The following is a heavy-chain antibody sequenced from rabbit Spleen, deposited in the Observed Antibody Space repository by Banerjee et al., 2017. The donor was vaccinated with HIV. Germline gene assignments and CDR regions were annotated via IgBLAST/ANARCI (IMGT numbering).Heavy chain of an antibody. V-gene: IGHV1S40*01. D-gene: IGHD8-1*01. J-gene: IGHJ6*01. CDR2: IDAGSSAFT. CDR1: GFSFSSTYV. CDR3: ARDSASSFSSYGMDL. Sequence: QSLQESGGGLFQPGGSLALTCTASGFSFSSTYVMCWVRQAPGKGLEWIGCIDAGSSAFTYFASWAKGRFTCSKTSSTTVTLQMTSLTAADTATYFCARDSASSFSSYGMDLWGPGTLVTVS.